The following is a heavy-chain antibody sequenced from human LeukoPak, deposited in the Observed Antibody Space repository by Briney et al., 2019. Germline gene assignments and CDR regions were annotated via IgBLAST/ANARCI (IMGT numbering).Heavy chain of an antibody. V-gene: IGHV4-59*01. CDR2: IYYSGST. CDR3: ARDRSGSYYERTPHYFDY. CDR1: GGSISSYY. J-gene: IGHJ4*02. D-gene: IGHD1-26*01. Sequence: SETLSLTCTVSGGSISSYYWSWIRQPPGKGLEWIGYIYYSGSTNYNPSLKSRVTISVDTSKNQFSLKLSSVTAADTAVYYCARDRSGSYYERTPHYFDYWGQGTLVTVSS.